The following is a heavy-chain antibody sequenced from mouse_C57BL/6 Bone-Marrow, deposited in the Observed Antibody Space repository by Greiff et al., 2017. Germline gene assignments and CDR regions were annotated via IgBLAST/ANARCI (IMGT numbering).Heavy chain of an antibody. CDR2: INPNNGGT. D-gene: IGHD1-1*01. CDR1: GYTFTDYY. CDR3: AREGTTVVSD. Sequence: EVKLQESGPELVKPGASVKISCKASGYTFTDYYMNWVKQSHGKSLEWIGDINPNNGGTSYNQKFKGKATLTVDKSSSTAYMELRSLTSEDSAVYYCAREGTTVVSDWGQGTTLTVSS. J-gene: IGHJ2*01. V-gene: IGHV1-26*01.